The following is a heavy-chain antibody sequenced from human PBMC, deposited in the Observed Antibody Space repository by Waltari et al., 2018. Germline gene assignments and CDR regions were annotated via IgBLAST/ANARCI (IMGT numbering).Heavy chain of an antibody. CDR3: AKVATTVTTLNWFDP. CDR1: GFTFSSYG. V-gene: IGHV3-23*01. D-gene: IGHD4-17*01. Sequence: EVQLLESGGGLVQPGGSLRRSCAASGFTFSSYGMSWVRQAPGKGLEWVSGIGDGGGSTYYADSVKGRFTISRDNSKNTLYLEMNSLRAEDTAVYYCAKVATTVTTLNWFDPWGQGTLVTVSS. CDR2: IGDGGGST. J-gene: IGHJ5*02.